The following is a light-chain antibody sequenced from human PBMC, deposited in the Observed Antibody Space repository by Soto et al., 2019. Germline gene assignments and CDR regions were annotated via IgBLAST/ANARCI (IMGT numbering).Light chain of an antibody. CDR3: QQDGSSLRT. CDR2: GAS. CDR1: QSVSSDF. V-gene: IGKV3-20*01. J-gene: IGKJ1*01. Sequence: EMVLTQSPGNLSLSPGDRATLSCRASQSVSSDFLAWYQEKLGQAPRLLIYGASSRATGIPDRFSGSGSGTDFTLTISRLEPEDFAVYYCQQDGSSLRTFGQGTKVDI.